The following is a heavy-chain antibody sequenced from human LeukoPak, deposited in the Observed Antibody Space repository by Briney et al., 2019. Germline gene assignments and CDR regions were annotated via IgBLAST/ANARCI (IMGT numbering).Heavy chain of an antibody. CDR3: TRMTTGHDY. Sequence: SETLSLTCVVSGVSSDYYYWSWVRQTPGKRLEWIGEINHSGYTNDSPPLKSRVTLSIDTSRKQFSLNLRSVTVADAGIYYCTRMTTGHDYWGQGTLVTVSS. V-gene: IGHV4-34*01. J-gene: IGHJ4*02. D-gene: IGHD4-17*01. CDR1: GVSSDYYY. CDR2: INHSGYT.